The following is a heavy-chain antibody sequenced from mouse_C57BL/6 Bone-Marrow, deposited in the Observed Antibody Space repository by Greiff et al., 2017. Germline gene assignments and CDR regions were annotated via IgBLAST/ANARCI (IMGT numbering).Heavy chain of an antibody. CDR1: GYTFTSYW. Sequence: QVQLKQPGAELVKPGASVKMSCKASGYTFTSYWITWVKQRPGQGLEWIGDIYPGSGSTNYNEKFKSKATLTVDTSSSTAYLQLSSLTSEDSAVYYCAIYYYGIYWYFDVWGTGTTVTVSS. V-gene: IGHV1-55*01. CDR2: IYPGSGST. CDR3: AIYYYGIYWYFDV. J-gene: IGHJ1*03. D-gene: IGHD1-1*01.